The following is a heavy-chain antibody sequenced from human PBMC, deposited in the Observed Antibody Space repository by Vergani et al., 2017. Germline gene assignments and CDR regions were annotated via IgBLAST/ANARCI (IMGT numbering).Heavy chain of an antibody. CDR3: AKTHDFSSLYSSYNWFDP. J-gene: IGHJ5*02. CDR1: GYSITNYW. Sequence: EVQLVQSGAEVKKPGESLKISCQGSGYSITNYWIAWVRQRPGKGLEWMAIIYAGDSDVRYSPSFQGQVTMSVDKSLSTAYLQWSSLKASDTATYYCAKTHDFSSLYSSYNWFDPWGQGTQVTVSS. V-gene: IGHV5-51*03. D-gene: IGHD3-3*01. CDR2: IYAGDSDV.